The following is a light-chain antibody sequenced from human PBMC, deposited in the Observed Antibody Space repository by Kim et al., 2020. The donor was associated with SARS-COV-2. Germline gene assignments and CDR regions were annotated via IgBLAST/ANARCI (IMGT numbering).Light chain of an antibody. CDR3: LQDYNYPRT. J-gene: IGKJ1*01. CDR2: GAS. V-gene: IGKV1-6*01. Sequence: ASVGDRVTINCRASQGSRNDLGWYQQKPGKAPKLLIYGASSLQSGVPSRFSGSGSGTDFTLTISSLQPEDFATYYCLQDYNYPRTFGQGTKVDIK. CDR1: QGSRND.